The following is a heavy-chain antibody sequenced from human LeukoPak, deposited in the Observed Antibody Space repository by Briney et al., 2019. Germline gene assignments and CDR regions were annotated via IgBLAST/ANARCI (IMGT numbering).Heavy chain of an antibody. Sequence: ASVKVSCKASGYTFTSYGINWVRQAPGQGLEWMGWISGYNDNTKYAQKVQGRVTMTTDTSTSTAYMELRSLRSDDTAVFYCARGPYHYDRSASSRFDPWGQGTLVTVSS. CDR3: ARGPYHYDRSASSRFDP. CDR2: ISGYNDNT. CDR1: GYTFTSYG. V-gene: IGHV1-18*01. J-gene: IGHJ5*02. D-gene: IGHD3-22*01.